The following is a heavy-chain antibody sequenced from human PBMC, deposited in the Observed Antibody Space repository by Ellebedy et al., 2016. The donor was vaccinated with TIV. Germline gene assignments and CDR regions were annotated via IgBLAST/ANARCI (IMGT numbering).Heavy chain of an antibody. CDR2: ITGSGDTT. D-gene: IGHD6-13*01. Sequence: GESLKISCAASGFTFSSYAMSWVRQAPGKGLEWVSGITGSGDTTYYADSVKGRFTISRDNSKNTLHLQMSGLTAGDTAVYYCAKTDGGTWYLQKWGRGTVVSVSS. J-gene: IGHJ1*01. V-gene: IGHV3-23*01. CDR1: GFTFSSYA. CDR3: AKTDGGTWYLQK.